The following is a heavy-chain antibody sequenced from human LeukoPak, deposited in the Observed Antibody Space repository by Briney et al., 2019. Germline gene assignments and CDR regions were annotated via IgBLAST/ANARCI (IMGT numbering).Heavy chain of an antibody. V-gene: IGHV5-51*01. J-gene: IGHJ3*01. CDR1: GYTFGSYL. CDR3: ARRGYGADGKGDVLDV. CDR2: IYPGDSDS. D-gene: IGHD4-17*01. Sequence: GESLKMSCKGSGYTFGSYLIAWVRQMPGEGLEWLGIIYPGDSDSTYNPSLEGQVTMSVDKSINTVYLQWSGLKASDTGIYYCARRGYGADGKGDVLDVWGQGTLLTVSS.